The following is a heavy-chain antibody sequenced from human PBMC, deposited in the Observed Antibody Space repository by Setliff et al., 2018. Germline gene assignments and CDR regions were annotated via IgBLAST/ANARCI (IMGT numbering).Heavy chain of an antibody. Sequence: GGSLRLSCTASGFAFPNFAMSWVRQIAGKGLEWVSSISSSGSFEFYADSVKGRFTISRDNANNSMSLQMNSLRAEDSGVYYCTRALAEGSPAYWGQGTLVTVSS. V-gene: IGHV3-21*01. CDR1: GFAFPNFA. D-gene: IGHD2-15*01. J-gene: IGHJ4*02. CDR2: ISSSGSFE. CDR3: TRALAEGSPAY.